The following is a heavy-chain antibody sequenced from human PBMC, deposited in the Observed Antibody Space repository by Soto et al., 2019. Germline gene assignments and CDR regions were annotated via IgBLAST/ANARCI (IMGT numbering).Heavy chain of an antibody. CDR3: AREVPPYSESYYLFY. D-gene: IGHD1-26*01. CDR2: IWYDGSNK. CDR1: GFTFSSYG. J-gene: IGHJ1*01. V-gene: IGHV3-33*01. Sequence: PGGSLRLSCAASGFTFSSYGMHWVRQAPGKGLEWVAVIWYDGSNKYYADSVKGRFTISRDNSKNTLYLQMNSLRAEDTAVYYCAREVPPYSESYYLFYWAQGTPVTVSS.